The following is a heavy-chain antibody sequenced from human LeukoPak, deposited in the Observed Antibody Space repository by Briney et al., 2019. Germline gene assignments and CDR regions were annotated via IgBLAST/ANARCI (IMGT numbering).Heavy chain of an antibody. Sequence: GGSLRLSCAASGFTFSSYAMSWVRQAPGKGLEWVSYISSSGSTIYYADSVKGRFTISRDNAKNSLYLQMNSLRAEDTAVYYCARVFSDFWSGYPIFDYWGQGTLVTVSS. J-gene: IGHJ4*02. CDR3: ARVFSDFWSGYPIFDY. D-gene: IGHD3-3*01. V-gene: IGHV3-48*03. CDR1: GFTFSSYA. CDR2: ISSSGSTI.